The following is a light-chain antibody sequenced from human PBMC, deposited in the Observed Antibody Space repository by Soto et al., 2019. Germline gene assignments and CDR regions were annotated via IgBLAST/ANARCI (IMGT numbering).Light chain of an antibody. CDR2: AAS. Sequence: DIQMTQSPSSLSASVGDRVTITCRASQGISSWLLWYQQKPEKAPKPLIYAASSLQSGVPSRFSGSGSGTDFTLTISSLQPEDFATYYCQQYNSYPYTFGQGTKLEIK. J-gene: IGKJ2*01. CDR1: QGISSW. V-gene: IGKV1D-16*01. CDR3: QQYNSYPYT.